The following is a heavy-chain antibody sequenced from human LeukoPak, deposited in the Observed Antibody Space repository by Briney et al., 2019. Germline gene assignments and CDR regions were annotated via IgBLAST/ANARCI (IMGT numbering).Heavy chain of an antibody. V-gene: IGHV3-30*02. J-gene: IGHJ4*02. CDR3: ARGHLYGSGSYQFDFDY. Sequence: SGGSLRLSCAASGFTFSSYGMHWVHQAPGKGLEWVAFIRYDGSNKYYADSVKGRFTISRDNSKNTLYLQMKSLRAEDTAVYYCARGHLYGSGSYQFDFDYWGQGTLVTVSS. CDR2: IRYDGSNK. D-gene: IGHD3-10*01. CDR1: GFTFSSYG.